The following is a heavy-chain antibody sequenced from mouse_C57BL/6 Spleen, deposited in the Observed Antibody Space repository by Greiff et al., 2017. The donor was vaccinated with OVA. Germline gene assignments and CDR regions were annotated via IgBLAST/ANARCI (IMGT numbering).Heavy chain of an antibody. CDR2: IDPEDGET. V-gene: IGHV14-2*01. CDR3: ASRDYFDY. CDR1: VFNIKDYY. J-gene: IGHJ2*01. D-gene: IGHD3-1*01. Sequence: VQLQQSGAELVKPGASVKLSCTSSVFNIKDYYLHWLKQRTEQGLEWIGRIDPEDGETKYAPKFQGKATITADTSSNTAYLQLSSLTSEDTAVYYCASRDYFDYWGQGTTLTVSS.